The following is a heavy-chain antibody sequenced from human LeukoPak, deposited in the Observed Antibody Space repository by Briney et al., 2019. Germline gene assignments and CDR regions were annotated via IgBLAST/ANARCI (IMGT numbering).Heavy chain of an antibody. Sequence: SVKVSCKASGGTFSSYATSWVRQAPGQGLEWMGRIIPILGIANYAQKFQGRVTITADKSTSTAYMELSSLRSEDTAVYYCARAPSNYGSGSYIDYWGQGTLVTVSS. CDR3: ARAPSNYGSGSYIDY. V-gene: IGHV1-69*04. CDR1: GGTFSSYA. J-gene: IGHJ4*02. CDR2: IIPILGIA. D-gene: IGHD3-10*01.